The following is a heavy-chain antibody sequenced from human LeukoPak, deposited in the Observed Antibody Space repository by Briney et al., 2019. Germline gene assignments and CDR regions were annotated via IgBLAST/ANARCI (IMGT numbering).Heavy chain of an antibody. V-gene: IGHV3-30*02. Sequence: GGSLRLSCAASGFTFSSYGMHWVRQAPGKGLEWVAFIRYDGSNKYYADSVKGRFTISRDNAKNSVYLQMKSLRAEDTAVYYCVREGYYDSSGYLGVFDYWGQGTLVTVSS. CDR3: VREGYYDSSGYLGVFDY. D-gene: IGHD3-22*01. CDR1: GFTFSSYG. CDR2: IRYDGSNK. J-gene: IGHJ4*02.